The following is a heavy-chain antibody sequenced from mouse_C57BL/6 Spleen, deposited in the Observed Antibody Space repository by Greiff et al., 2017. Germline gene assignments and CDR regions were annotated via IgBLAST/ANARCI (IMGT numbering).Heavy chain of an antibody. D-gene: IGHD2-4*01. V-gene: IGHV5-9-1*02. Sequence: EVMLVESGEGLVKPGGSLKLSCAASGFTFSSYAMSWVRQTPEKRLEWVAYISSGGDYIYYADTVKGRFTISRDNARNTLYLQMSSLKSEDTAMYYCTRGYDYGRYYFDYWGQGTTLTVSS. CDR2: ISSGGDYI. J-gene: IGHJ2*01. CDR1: GFTFSSYA. CDR3: TRGYDYGRYYFDY.